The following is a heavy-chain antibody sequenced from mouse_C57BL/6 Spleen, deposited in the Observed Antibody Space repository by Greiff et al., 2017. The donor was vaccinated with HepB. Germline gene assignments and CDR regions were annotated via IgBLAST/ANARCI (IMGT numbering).Heavy chain of an antibody. D-gene: IGHD2-5*01. CDR3: ARAYYSNYVAY. V-gene: IGHV1-69*01. J-gene: IGHJ3*01. CDR2: IDPSDSYT. Sequence: QVQLQQPGAELVMPGASVKLSCKASSYTFTSYWMHWVKQRPGQGLEWIGEIDPSDSYTNYNQKFKGKSTLTVDKSSSTAYMQLSSLTSEYSAVYYCARAYYSNYVAYWGQGTLVTVSA. CDR1: SYTFTSYW.